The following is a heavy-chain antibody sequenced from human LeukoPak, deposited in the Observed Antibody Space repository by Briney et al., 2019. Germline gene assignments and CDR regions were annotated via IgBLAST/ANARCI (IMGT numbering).Heavy chain of an antibody. J-gene: IGHJ4*02. D-gene: IGHD6-13*01. CDR2: INHSGST. V-gene: IGHV4-34*01. CDR3: ARSLGAGVAAGAYDY. CDR1: GGSFSGYY. Sequence: PSETLSLTCAVYGGSFSGYYWSWIRQPPGKGLEWIGEINHSGSTNYNPSLKSRVTISVDTSKNQFSLKLSSVTAADTAVYYCARSLGAGVAAGAYDYWGQGTLVTVSS.